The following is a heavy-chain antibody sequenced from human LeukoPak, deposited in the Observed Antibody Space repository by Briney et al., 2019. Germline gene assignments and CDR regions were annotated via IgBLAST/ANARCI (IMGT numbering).Heavy chain of an antibody. V-gene: IGHV3-7*04. J-gene: IGHJ4*02. CDR3: ARGCSSPTCPYYFDY. D-gene: IGHD2-2*01. CDR1: GFTFSTYS. CDR2: IKQDGS. Sequence: GGSLRLSCAASGFTFSTYSMTWVRQAPGKGLEWVATIKQDGSSVDSVQGRFTISRDNAKNSLYLQMNSLRAEDTAVYYCARGCSSPTCPYYFDYWGQGTLVTVSS.